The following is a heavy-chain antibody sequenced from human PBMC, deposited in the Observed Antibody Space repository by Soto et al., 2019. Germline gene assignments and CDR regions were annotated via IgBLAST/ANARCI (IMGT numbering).Heavy chain of an antibody. J-gene: IGHJ4*01. CDR3: AKVSRKGSAIDFDY. CDR1: GYTFSSYD. CDR2: VNPNNGDT. Sequence: ASVKVSCKASGYTFSSYDMNWVRQATGQGPEWIGWVNPNNGDTGYAQKFQGRVTLTTDISTTTAYMELTSLRSEDTAIYYCAKVSRKGSAIDFDYWG. D-gene: IGHD3-10*01. V-gene: IGHV1-8*01.